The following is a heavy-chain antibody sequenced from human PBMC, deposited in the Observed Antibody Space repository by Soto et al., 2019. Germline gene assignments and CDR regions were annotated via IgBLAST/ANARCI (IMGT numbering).Heavy chain of an antibody. CDR2: IIPIFGTA. J-gene: IGHJ4*02. CDR3: AVNYAAAAHRGAVDY. CDR1: GGTFSSYA. D-gene: IGHD6-13*01. V-gene: IGHV1-69*01. Sequence: QVQLVQSGAEVKKPGSSVKVSCKASGGTFSSYAISWVRQAPGQGLEWMGGIIPIFGTANYAQKFQGRVTITADESTSTAYMELSSLRSEETAVYYCAVNYAAAAHRGAVDYWGQGTLVTVSS.